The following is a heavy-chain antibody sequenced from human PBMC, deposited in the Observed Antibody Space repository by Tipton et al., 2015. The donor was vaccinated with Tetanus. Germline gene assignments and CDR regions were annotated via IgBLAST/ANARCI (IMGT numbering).Heavy chain of an antibody. CDR3: VRDKVGGITGFDH. CDR2: ISVYNGNT. Sequence: QLVQSGAEVKKPGASVKVSCKASGYTFNTFGISWVRQAPGQGLEWIGWISVYNGNTNYGQNVQGRVTMTTDTPASTAYMELRGLRSDDTAVYFCVRDKVGGITGFDHWGQGTLVTVSS. CDR1: GYTFNTFG. D-gene: IGHD1-26*01. V-gene: IGHV1-18*01. J-gene: IGHJ4*02.